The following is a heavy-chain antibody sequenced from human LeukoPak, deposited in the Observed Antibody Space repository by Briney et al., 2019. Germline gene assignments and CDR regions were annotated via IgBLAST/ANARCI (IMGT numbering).Heavy chain of an antibody. CDR1: GGSISSSNW. CDR2: IYHSGST. Sequence: SGTLSLTCAVSGGSISSSNWGSWVRQPPGKGLEWIGEIYHSGSTNYNPSLKSRVTISVDKSKNQFSLTLSSVTAADTAVYYCARRPGIAAAGEDYWGQGTLVTVSS. D-gene: IGHD6-13*01. CDR3: ARRPGIAAAGEDY. V-gene: IGHV4-4*02. J-gene: IGHJ4*02.